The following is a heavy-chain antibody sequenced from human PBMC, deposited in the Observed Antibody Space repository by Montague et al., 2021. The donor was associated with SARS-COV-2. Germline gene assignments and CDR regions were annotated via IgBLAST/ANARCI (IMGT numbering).Heavy chain of an antibody. V-gene: IGHV4-34*01. J-gene: IGHJ3*02. Sequence: SETLSLTCAVSRGSFSNYYWTWIRHSPGKGMEWIGEINQGGAPNYTPYLKSQVTISLATSKKQIYLKLNSVTVADPAVFFCARGRAVQGSFRHFDSISSGAFDIWAQGSLVIVSS. CDR1: RGSFSNYY. D-gene: IGHD3-9*01. CDR3: ARGRAVQGSFRHFDSISSGAFDI. CDR2: INQGGAP.